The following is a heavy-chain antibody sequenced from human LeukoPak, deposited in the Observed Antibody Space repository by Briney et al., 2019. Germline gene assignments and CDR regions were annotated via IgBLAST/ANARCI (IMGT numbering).Heavy chain of an antibody. CDR3: ARRPPLNYYDMGGSEDGAFDI. CDR1: GGSISSSNW. D-gene: IGHD3-22*01. V-gene: IGHV4-4*02. Sequence: SETLSLTCAVSGGSISSSNWWRWVRQPPGKGLEWIGEIYHSGSTNYNPSLKSRVTISVDKSKNQFSLKLSSVTAADTAVYYCARRPPLNYYDMGGSEDGAFDIWGQGTMVTVSS. J-gene: IGHJ3*02. CDR2: IYHSGST.